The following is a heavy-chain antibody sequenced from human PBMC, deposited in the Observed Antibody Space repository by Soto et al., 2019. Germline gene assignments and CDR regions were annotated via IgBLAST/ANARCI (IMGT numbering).Heavy chain of an antibody. CDR2: IIPIFGTA. CDR3: ARDLFGGSYSYYYGMDV. J-gene: IGHJ6*02. Sequence: SVKVSCKAFGGTISSYVFSRVRQDPGQGLEWMGAIIPIFGTANYAQKFQGRVTITAHESTSTAYMELSSLKSEDTAVYYCARDLFGGSYSYYYGMDVWGQGTTVTVS. V-gene: IGHV1-69*13. D-gene: IGHD3-10*02. CDR1: GGTISSYV.